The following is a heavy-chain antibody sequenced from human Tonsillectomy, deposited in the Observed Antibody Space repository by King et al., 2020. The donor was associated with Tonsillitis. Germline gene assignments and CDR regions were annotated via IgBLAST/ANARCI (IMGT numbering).Heavy chain of an antibody. D-gene: IGHD3-3*01. CDR2: TNPDSGGT. CDR1: GYTFTGYY. CDR3: ATTPLSTADADFWRGIYPNWFDP. V-gene: IGHV1-2*02. Sequence: VQLVESGAEVKKPGASVKVSCKASGYTFTGYYMHWVRQAPGQGLEWMGWTNPDSGGTNYAQKFQGRVTMTRDTSISTAYMELSNLTSDDTAVYFCATTPLSTADADFWRGIYPNWFDPWGQGTLVTVSS. J-gene: IGHJ5*02.